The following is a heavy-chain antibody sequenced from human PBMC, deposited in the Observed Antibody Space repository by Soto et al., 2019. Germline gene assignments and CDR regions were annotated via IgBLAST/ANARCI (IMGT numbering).Heavy chain of an antibody. CDR1: GFTLSSYW. D-gene: IGHD3-22*01. CDR2: IKQDGNEK. J-gene: IGHJ4*02. V-gene: IGHV3-7*01. CDR3: ARGGYYTDY. Sequence: EVQVVESGGGLVQPGGSLRLSCVASGFTLSSYWMTWVRQAPGKGLEWVANIKQDGNEKYYVDSVKGRFTITRDNAKNSLYLQMNSLRYEDTAVYYCARGGYYTDYWGQGTLVTVSS.